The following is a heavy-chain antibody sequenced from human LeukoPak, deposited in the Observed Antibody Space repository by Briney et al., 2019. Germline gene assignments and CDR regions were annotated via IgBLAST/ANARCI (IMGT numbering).Heavy chain of an antibody. J-gene: IGHJ6*02. CDR3: AAPDTAMADYYYYGMDV. CDR1: GFTFSSYE. D-gene: IGHD5-18*01. CDR2: ISSSGSTI. V-gene: IGHV3-48*03. Sequence: GGSLRLSCAASGFTFSSYEMNWVRQAPGEGLEWVSYISSSGSTIYYADSVKGRFTISRDNAKNSLYLQMNSLRAEDTAVYYCAAPDTAMADYYYYGMDVWGQGTTVTVSS.